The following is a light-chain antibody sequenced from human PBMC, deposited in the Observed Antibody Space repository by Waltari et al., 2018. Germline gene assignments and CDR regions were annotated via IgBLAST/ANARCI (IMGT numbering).Light chain of an antibody. CDR3: QHYCSSPWT. CDR2: GAS. V-gene: IGKV3-20*01. CDR1: QSVSSTY. Sequence: EIVLTQSPATLSVSPGDRATLSCRASQSVSSTYLDWYQQKPGEAPVLLIYGASSMASGIPDRFSGSGSGTDFTLTISRLEPEDFAVYYCQHYCSSPWTFGQGTKVEIK. J-gene: IGKJ1*01.